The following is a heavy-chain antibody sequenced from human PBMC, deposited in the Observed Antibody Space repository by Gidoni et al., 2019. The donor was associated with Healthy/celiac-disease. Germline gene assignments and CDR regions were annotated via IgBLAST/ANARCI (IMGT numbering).Heavy chain of an antibody. Sequence: QVQLVQSGAEVKQPGSSVKVSCKASGGTFSSYALSWVRQAPGQGLEWMGGIIPIFGTANYAQKFQGRVTITADESTSTAYMELSSLRSEDTAVYYCAACSSTSCYGYYYYYMDVWGKGTTVTVSS. CDR1: GGTFSSYA. D-gene: IGHD2-2*01. J-gene: IGHJ6*03. CDR3: AACSSTSCYGYYYYYMDV. CDR2: IIPIFGTA. V-gene: IGHV1-69*01.